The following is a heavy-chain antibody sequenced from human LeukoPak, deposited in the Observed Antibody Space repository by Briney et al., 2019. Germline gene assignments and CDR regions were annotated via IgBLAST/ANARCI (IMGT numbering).Heavy chain of an antibody. Sequence: SETLSLTCTVSGGSISSFYWSWIRQPPGKGLEWIGYVHNSGTTNYSPSLKRRVTISVDTSKNQFSLRLSSVTAADTPVYYCARREAFDVWGQGTMVTVSS. D-gene: IGHD1-26*01. J-gene: IGHJ3*01. CDR3: ARREAFDV. CDR2: VHNSGTT. V-gene: IGHV4-59*01. CDR1: GGSISSFY.